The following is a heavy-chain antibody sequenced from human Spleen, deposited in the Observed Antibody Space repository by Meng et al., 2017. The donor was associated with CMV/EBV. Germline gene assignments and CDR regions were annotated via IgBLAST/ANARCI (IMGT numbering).Heavy chain of an antibody. J-gene: IGHJ4*02. CDR1: GFTFSDFY. CDR2: INHSGST. V-gene: IGHV4-34*01. D-gene: IGHD6-25*01. CDR3: ARDRGSGGFDY. Sequence: GSLRLSCAASGFTFSDFYMSWIRQPPGKGLEWIGEINHSGSTNYNPSLKSRVTISVDTSKNQFSLKLSSVTAADTAVYYCARDRGSGGFDYWGQGTLVTISS.